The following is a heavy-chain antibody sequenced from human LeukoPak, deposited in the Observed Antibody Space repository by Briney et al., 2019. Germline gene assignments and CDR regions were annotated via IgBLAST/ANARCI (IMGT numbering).Heavy chain of an antibody. CDR2: INHSGST. V-gene: IGHV4-34*01. CDR3: AQEGYSSSSGVY. CDR1: GLSFSGYY. D-gene: IGHD6-6*01. Sequence: PSETLSLTCAVYGLSFSGYYWIWIRQPPGKGLEWIGEINHSGSTNYNPSLKSRVTISVDTSKNQFSLKLSSVTAADTAVYYCAQEGYSSSSGVYWGQGTLVTVSS. J-gene: IGHJ4*02.